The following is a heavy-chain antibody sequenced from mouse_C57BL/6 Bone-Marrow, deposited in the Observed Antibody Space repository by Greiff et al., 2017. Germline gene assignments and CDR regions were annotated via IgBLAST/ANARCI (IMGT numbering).Heavy chain of an antibody. J-gene: IGHJ3*01. CDR1: GYTFTDYY. D-gene: IGHD1-1*01. CDR2: IGPGSGST. V-gene: IGHV1-77*01. CDR3: AREGYGSSYRFAY. Sequence: VQRVESGAELVKPGASVKISCKASGYTFTDYYINWVKQRPGQGLEWIGKIGPGSGSTYYNEKFTGKATLTADKSSSTAYMQLSSLTSEDSAVYVGAREGYGSSYRFAYWGQGTMVTVSA.